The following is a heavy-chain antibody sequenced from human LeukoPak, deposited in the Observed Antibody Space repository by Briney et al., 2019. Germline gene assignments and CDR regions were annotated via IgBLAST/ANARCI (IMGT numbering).Heavy chain of an antibody. CDR3: ARDRTPKTYYYDSRGYYFDF. CDR1: GYSISSGYY. Sequence: PSETLSLTCAVSGYSISSGYYWGWIRQTPGKGLEWIGSINHSGTTDYNPSLNSRATISVDTMKNQIFLRLRSVTAADRAVYYCARDRTPKTYYYDSRGYYFDFWGQGVLVTVSS. J-gene: IGHJ4*02. V-gene: IGHV4-38-2*02. CDR2: INHSGTT. D-gene: IGHD3-22*01.